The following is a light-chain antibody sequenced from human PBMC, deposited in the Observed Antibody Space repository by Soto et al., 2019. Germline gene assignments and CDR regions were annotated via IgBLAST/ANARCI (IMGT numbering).Light chain of an antibody. CDR1: QSVSSN. J-gene: IGKJ5*01. V-gene: IGKV3-11*01. Sequence: EIVFTQSPATLSLSPGERATLSCRASQSVSSNLAWYQQKPGQAPRLLIYGASTRETGIPARFSGSGSGTEFTLTISSLEPADFGVDDCPQRHNWPITFGQGTRLEIK. CDR3: PQRHNWPIT. CDR2: GAS.